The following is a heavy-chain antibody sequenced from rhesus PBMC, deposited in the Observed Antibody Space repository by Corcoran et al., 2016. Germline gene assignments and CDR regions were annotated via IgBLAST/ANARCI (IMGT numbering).Heavy chain of an antibody. V-gene: IGHV1-111*02. Sequence: EVQLVQSGAEVKKPGASVKISCRASGYTFTDYYLHWVRPAPGKGLEWVGRVAPEDGEAIHAQKFQDRVTITAAMSTDTAYMELSSLRSEDTAVYYCATSTTVIPFDYWGQGVLVTVSS. CDR1: GYTFTDYY. CDR2: VAPEDGEA. J-gene: IGHJ4*01. CDR3: ATSTTVIPFDY. D-gene: IGHD4-35*01.